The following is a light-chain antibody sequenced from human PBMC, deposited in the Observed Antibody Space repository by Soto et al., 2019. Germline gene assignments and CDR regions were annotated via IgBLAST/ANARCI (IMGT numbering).Light chain of an antibody. J-gene: IGKJ2*01. CDR1: ESISSY. Sequence: DIQMTQSPSSLSASVGDRVTITCRASESISSYLNWYQQRPGKAPKLLIYAASSLQSGVPSRFSGSGSGTDFTLTISNLQPEDLATYFCQQTYSNSLYTFSQGTTLDIK. CDR2: AAS. V-gene: IGKV1-39*01. CDR3: QQTYSNSLYT.